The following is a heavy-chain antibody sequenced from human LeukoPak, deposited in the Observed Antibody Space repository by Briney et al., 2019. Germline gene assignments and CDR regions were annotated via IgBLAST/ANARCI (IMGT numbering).Heavy chain of an antibody. CDR3: ARGEYCSSTSCYSVGIDAFDI. J-gene: IGHJ3*02. CDR2: TYYRSKLYN. Sequence: SQTLSLTCAISGDSVSSNSAAWNWLRQSPSRGLEWLGRTYYRSKLYNDYAVSVKSRITINPDTSKNQFSLQLNSVTPEDTAVYYCARGEYCSSTSCYSVGIDAFDIWGQGTMVTVSS. V-gene: IGHV6-1*01. CDR1: GDSVSSNSAA. D-gene: IGHD2-2*01.